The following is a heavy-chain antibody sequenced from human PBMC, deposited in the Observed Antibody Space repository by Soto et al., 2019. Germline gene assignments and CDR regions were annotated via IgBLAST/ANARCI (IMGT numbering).Heavy chain of an antibody. CDR1: GFTFSSYA. CDR3: ARGQYCSGGSCYRRGLDY. CDR2: ISYDGSNK. V-gene: IGHV3-30-3*01. D-gene: IGHD2-15*01. Sequence: GGSLRLSCAASGFTFSSYAMHWVRQAPGKGLEWVAVISYDGSNKYYADSVKGRFTISRDNSKNTLYLQMNSLRAEDTAVYYCARGQYCSGGSCYRRGLDYWGQGTLVTVSS. J-gene: IGHJ4*02.